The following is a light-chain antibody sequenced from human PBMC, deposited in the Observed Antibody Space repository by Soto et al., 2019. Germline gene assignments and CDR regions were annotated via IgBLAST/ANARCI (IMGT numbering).Light chain of an antibody. J-gene: IGLJ2*01. V-gene: IGLV2-14*01. Sequence: QSALTQPASVSGSPGQSITISCTGTSSDFGGYNYVSWYQQHPGKAPKLMIYDVTNRPSGVSNRFSGSKSGNTASLTISGLQAEDEADYYCSSYTSSSTLVLFGGGTKLTVL. CDR3: SSYTSSSTLVL. CDR1: SSDFGGYNY. CDR2: DVT.